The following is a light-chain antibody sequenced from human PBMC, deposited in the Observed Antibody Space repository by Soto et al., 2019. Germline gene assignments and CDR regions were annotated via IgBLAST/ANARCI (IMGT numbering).Light chain of an antibody. CDR2: LTS. J-gene: IGKJ2*01. Sequence: DIQMTQSPSSLSASVGDRVTITCRASRSIGNYLNWYQQKPESAPKLLIYLTSSLQTGVPSRFCGSGSGNDFTLTISSLQPEDFATYYCQQSYSTPYSFGQGTKLEIK. CDR3: QQSYSTPYS. CDR1: RSIGNY. V-gene: IGKV1-39*01.